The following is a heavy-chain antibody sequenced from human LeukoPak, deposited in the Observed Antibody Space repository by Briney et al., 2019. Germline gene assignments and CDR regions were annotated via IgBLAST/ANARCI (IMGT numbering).Heavy chain of an antibody. D-gene: IGHD3-22*01. CDR1: GFTFSSYW. J-gene: IGHJ4*02. Sequence: GGSLRLSCAASGFTFSSYWMHWVRQAPGKGLVWVSRINSDGSSTSYADSVKGRFTISRDNAKNTLYLQMNSLRAEDTAVYYCARRKRGDSSGYYEEEFDYWGQGTLVTVSS. CDR2: INSDGSST. V-gene: IGHV3-74*01. CDR3: ARRKRGDSSGYYEEEFDY.